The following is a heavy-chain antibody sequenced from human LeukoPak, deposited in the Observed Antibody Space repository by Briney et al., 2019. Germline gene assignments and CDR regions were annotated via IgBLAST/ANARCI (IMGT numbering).Heavy chain of an antibody. J-gene: IGHJ5*02. D-gene: IGHD3-10*01. V-gene: IGHV4-39*01. CDR2: IYYRGST. CDR1: GGSKSSSSYC. CDR3: ASRKLMVRGARNWCDP. Sequence: SETLSLTCTVSGGSKSSSSYCWGWIRHPPGTGLEWFGCIYYRGSTYYNPSLKSRVTISEDTSKNQFSLKLGSVTAADTAVYHCASRKLMVRGARNWCDPRGQGTLVADSS.